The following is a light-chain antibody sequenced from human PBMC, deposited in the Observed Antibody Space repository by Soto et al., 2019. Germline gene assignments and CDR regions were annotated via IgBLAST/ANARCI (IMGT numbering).Light chain of an antibody. CDR2: GAS. Sequence: EIVLAQSPGTLSLSPGERATLSCRASQSVSSRYLAWYQQKHGQAPRLLIYGASSRATGIPDRFSGSGSGAEFTLTISRLEPEDSAVYYCHQYARTCGQGTKREIK. CDR1: QSVSSRY. V-gene: IGKV3-20*01. CDR3: HQYART. J-gene: IGKJ2*01.